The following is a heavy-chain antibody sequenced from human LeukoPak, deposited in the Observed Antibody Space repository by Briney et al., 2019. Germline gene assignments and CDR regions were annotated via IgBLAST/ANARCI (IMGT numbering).Heavy chain of an antibody. Sequence: GGSLRLSCAASGFTFSSYGMHWVRQAPGKGLEWVAVISYDGSNKYYADSVKGRFTISRDNSKNTLYLQMNSLRAEDTAVYYCAKRAVITVISTYYFYYMDVWGKGTTVTISS. CDR1: GFTFSSYG. D-gene: IGHD6-19*01. CDR2: ISYDGSNK. CDR3: AKRAVITVISTYYFYYMDV. J-gene: IGHJ6*03. V-gene: IGHV3-30*18.